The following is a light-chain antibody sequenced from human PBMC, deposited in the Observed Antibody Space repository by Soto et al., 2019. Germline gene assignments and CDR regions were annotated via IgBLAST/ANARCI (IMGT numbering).Light chain of an antibody. V-gene: IGKV1-5*03. CDR2: LAS. Sequence: DIQMTQFPSTLSASVGDAVTITCRASQSIQSFLAWYQQKPGKAPKLLIYLASRLESGVPSRFSGSGSGTEFTLTISSLQPDYFAIYFCQQYNSHSFYTFGQGTKLEVK. J-gene: IGKJ2*01. CDR3: QQYNSHSFYT. CDR1: QSIQSF.